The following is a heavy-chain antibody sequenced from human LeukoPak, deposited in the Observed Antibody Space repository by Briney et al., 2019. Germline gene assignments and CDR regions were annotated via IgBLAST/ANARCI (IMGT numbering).Heavy chain of an antibody. V-gene: IGHV3-66*02. J-gene: IGHJ4*02. CDR2: IYSDSRT. D-gene: IGHD2-21*02. CDR3: ARGGGAFCGGDCYRNFDY. Sequence: PGGSLRLSCEASGITVSGDYLSWVRQAPGKGLEWVSVIYSDSRTFYADPVKGRFTISRDTSKNTLSLQMNSLRVEDTAIYYCARGGGAFCGGDCYRNFDYWGQGTLVTVSS. CDR1: GITVSGDY.